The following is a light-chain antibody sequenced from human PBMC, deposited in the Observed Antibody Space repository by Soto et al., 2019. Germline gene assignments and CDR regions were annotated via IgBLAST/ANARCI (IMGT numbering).Light chain of an antibody. CDR3: EQYNDNWT. CDR2: KAS. V-gene: IGKV1-5*03. Sequence: DIQMTQSPSTLSASVGDRVTITCRASQSVSRWLAWYQQKPGKAPKLLIYKASTLESGVPSRFSGSGSGTEFALAISSLQPDDSATYYCEQYNDNWTFGQGTKVEIK. CDR1: QSVSRW. J-gene: IGKJ1*01.